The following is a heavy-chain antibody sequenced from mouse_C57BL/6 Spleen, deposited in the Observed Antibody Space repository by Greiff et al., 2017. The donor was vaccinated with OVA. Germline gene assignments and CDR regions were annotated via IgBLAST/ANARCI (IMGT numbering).Heavy chain of an antibody. J-gene: IGHJ2*01. V-gene: IGHV1-82*01. CDR2: IYPGDGDT. CDR3: ARNYYCDY. Sequence: QVQLQQSGPELVKPGASVKISCKASGYAFSSSWMNWVKQRPGKGLEWIGRIYPGDGDTNYNGKFKGKATLTADKSSSTAYMQLSSLTSEDSAVYFCARNYYCDYWGQGTTLTVSS. CDR1: GYAFSSSW.